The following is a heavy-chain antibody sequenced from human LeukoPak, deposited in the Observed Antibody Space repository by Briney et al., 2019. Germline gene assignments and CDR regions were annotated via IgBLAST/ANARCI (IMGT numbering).Heavy chain of an antibody. V-gene: IGHV3-20*04. J-gene: IGHJ4*02. CDR3: TRGSITAIGGYFDY. CDR2: LNWHGGST. D-gene: IGHD5-18*01. CDR1: GFTFLDYG. Sequence: PGGSLRLSCAASGFTFLDYGMSWGSPAPGEGLGWGSRLNWHGGSTGYTDSVKGRFTISRDNAKNSMFMQMNSLRAEDTALYYCTRGSITAIGGYFDYWGQGTLVTVSS.